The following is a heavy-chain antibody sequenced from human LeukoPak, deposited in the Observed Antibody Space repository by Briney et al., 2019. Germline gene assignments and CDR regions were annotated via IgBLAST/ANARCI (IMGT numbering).Heavy chain of an antibody. Sequence: PSETLSLTCTVSGGSISSHYWSWIRQPPGKGLEWIGYIYYSGNTNSNPSLKSRVTMSVDTSKNQFSLKLSSVTAADTAVYYCARAVYYEWDFDYWGQGTLVTVSS. J-gene: IGHJ4*02. D-gene: IGHD3-3*01. CDR3: ARAVYYEWDFDY. CDR1: GGSISSHY. V-gene: IGHV4-59*11. CDR2: IYYSGNT.